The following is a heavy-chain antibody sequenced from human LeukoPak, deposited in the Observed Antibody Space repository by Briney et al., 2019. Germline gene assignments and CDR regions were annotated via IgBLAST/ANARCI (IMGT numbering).Heavy chain of an antibody. J-gene: IGHJ4*02. V-gene: IGHV4-59*01. CDR3: ARGKHTGGFDY. CDR2: IYYSGST. Sequence: PSETLSLTCTVSGGSISSYYWSWIRQPPGKGLEWIGYIYYSGSTNYNPSLKSRVTISVDTSKNQFSLKLSSVTAADTAVYYCARGKHTGGFDYWGQGTLVTVSS. CDR1: GGSISSYY. D-gene: IGHD2-21*01.